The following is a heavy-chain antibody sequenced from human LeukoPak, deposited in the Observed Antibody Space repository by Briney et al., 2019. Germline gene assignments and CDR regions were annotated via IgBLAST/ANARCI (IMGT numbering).Heavy chain of an antibody. D-gene: IGHD3-22*01. Sequence: QPGGSLRLSCAASGFTVSSNYMSWVRQAPGKGLEWVSVIYSGGSTYYADSVKGRFTISRDNSKNSLYLQMNSLRTEDTALYYCAKDRGYYDSSGYSEGYFDYWGQGTLVTVSS. CDR1: GFTVSSNY. V-gene: IGHV3-53*05. CDR2: IYSGGST. CDR3: AKDRGYYDSSGYSEGYFDY. J-gene: IGHJ4*02.